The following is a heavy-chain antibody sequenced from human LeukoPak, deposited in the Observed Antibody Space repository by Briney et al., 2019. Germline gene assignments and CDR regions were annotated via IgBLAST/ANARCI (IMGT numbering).Heavy chain of an antibody. J-gene: IGHJ4*01. V-gene: IGHV1-2*02. CDR2: INPNSGDT. CDR3: ARAPSYSSSWYLVYY. D-gene: IGHD6-13*01. Sequence: ASVKVFCKASGYTFTGYYMHWVRQAPGQGLEWMGWINPNSGDTNYAQKFQGRVTMTRDTSSNTAYMELSRLRSDDTAVYYCARAPSYSSSWYLVYYWGQGTLVTVSS. CDR1: GYTFTGYY.